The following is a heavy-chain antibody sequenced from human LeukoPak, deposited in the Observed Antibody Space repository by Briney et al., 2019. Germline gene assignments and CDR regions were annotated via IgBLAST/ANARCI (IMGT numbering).Heavy chain of an antibody. Sequence: SSETLSLTCAVYGGSFSGYYWSWIRQPPGKGLEWIGEINHSGSTNYNPSLKSRVTISVDTSKNQFSLKLRSVTAADTAVYYCARGRMETHSYYDFWSGYRQLYFAYWGQGTLVTVSS. J-gene: IGHJ4*02. D-gene: IGHD3-3*01. V-gene: IGHV4-34*01. CDR1: GGSFSGYY. CDR3: ARGRMETHSYYDFWSGYRQLYFAY. CDR2: INHSGST.